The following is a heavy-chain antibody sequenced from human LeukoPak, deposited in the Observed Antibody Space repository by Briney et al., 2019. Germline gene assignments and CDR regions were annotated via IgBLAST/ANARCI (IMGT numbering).Heavy chain of an antibody. D-gene: IGHD2-2*01. CDR1: GFTFSSYG. CDR3: AKDRESHIVVVPAAQDY. J-gene: IGHJ4*02. V-gene: IGHV3-30*02. CDR2: IRYDGNSK. Sequence: GGSLRLSCAASGFTFSSYGMHWVRQAPGKGLEWVAFIRYDGNSKYYADSVKGRFTISRDNSKNTLYLQMNSLRAEDTAVYYCAKDRESHIVVVPAAQDYWGQGTLVTVSS.